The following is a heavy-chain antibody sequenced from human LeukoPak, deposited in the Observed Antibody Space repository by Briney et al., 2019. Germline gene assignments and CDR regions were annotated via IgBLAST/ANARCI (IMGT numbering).Heavy chain of an antibody. CDR2: ISYDGSNK. J-gene: IGHJ4*02. Sequence: PGGSLRLSCAASGFTFSSYGMHWVRQAPGKGLEWVAVISYDGSNKYYADSVKGRFTISRDNSKNTLYLQMNSLRAEDTAVYYCAKDLGAELLWFGELSDLFDYWGQGTLVTVSS. V-gene: IGHV3-30*18. D-gene: IGHD3-10*01. CDR1: GFTFSSYG. CDR3: AKDLGAELLWFGELSDLFDY.